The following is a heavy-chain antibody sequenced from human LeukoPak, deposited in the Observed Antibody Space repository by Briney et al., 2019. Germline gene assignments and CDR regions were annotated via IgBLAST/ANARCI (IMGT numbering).Heavy chain of an antibody. J-gene: IGHJ4*02. CDR3: ASYYYDSSGYHWFVDY. V-gene: IGHV3-7*03. D-gene: IGHD3-22*01. Sequence: GGSLRLSCAASGFTFSSYWMSWVRQAPGKGLEWVANINKDGGEKYYVDSVKGRFTISRDNAKNSLYLQMNSLRADDTAVYYCASYYYDSSGYHWFVDYWGQGTLVTVSS. CDR1: GFTFSSYW. CDR2: INKDGGEK.